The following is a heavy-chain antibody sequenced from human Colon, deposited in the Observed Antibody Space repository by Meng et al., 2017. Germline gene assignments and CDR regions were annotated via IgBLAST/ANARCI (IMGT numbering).Heavy chain of an antibody. J-gene: IGHJ4*02. V-gene: IGHV6-1*01. CDR2: TYYRSRWIN. CDR1: GDSVSSNTAA. CDR3: ARGGGGHTYAFGY. D-gene: IGHD5-18*01. Sequence: SQTLSLTCAISGDSVSSNTAAWNWIRQSPSRGLECLGRTYYRSRWINEYGVSVNGRIAINPDTSKNQVSLHLNPMTPEDTAVYYCARGGGGHTYAFGYWGQGTLVTVSS.